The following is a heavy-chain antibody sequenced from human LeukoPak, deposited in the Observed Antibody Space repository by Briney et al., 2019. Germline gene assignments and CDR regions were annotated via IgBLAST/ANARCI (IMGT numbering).Heavy chain of an antibody. D-gene: IGHD3-10*01. CDR2: ISYDGSNK. CDR3: AKDGSGSYFGY. CDR1: GFTFSSYG. J-gene: IGHJ4*02. Sequence: GGSLRLSCAASGFTFSSYGVHWVRQAPGKGLEWAAVISYDGSNKYYADSVKGRFTISRDNSKNTLYLQMNSLRAEDTAVYYCAKDGSGSYFGYWGQGTLVTVSS. V-gene: IGHV3-30*18.